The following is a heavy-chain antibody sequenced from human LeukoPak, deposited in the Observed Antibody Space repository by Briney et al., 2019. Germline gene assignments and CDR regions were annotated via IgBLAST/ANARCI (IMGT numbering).Heavy chain of an antibody. V-gene: IGHV1-69*05. D-gene: IGHD6-13*01. Sequence: SVKVSCKASGGTFSSYAISWVRQAPGQGLEWMGGIIPIFGTANYAQKFQGRVTIPTDESTSTAYMELSSLRSEDTAVYYCARAPARGIAAAGYYFDYWGQGTLVTVSS. J-gene: IGHJ4*02. CDR2: IIPIFGTA. CDR3: ARAPARGIAAAGYYFDY. CDR1: GGTFSSYA.